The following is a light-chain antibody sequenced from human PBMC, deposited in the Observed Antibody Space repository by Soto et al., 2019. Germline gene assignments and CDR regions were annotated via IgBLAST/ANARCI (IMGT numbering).Light chain of an antibody. CDR1: QSVSSY. J-gene: IGKJ1*01. Sequence: VVTRSPGPFSLSKGERVTXTCRASQSVSSYLAWYQQKPGQATRLLIYGASKRATGITDRLSGSGSGTDFTLTISRLEPEDFAVYYCQQYGSSPGTFGQVTTVDIK. CDR3: QQYGSSPGT. CDR2: GAS. V-gene: IGKV3-20*01.